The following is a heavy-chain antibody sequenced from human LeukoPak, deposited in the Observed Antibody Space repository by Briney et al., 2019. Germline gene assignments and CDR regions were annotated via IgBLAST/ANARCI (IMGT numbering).Heavy chain of an antibody. V-gene: IGHV3-74*01. CDR3: ARDLTGPYDH. CDR2: INVEGNYI. Sequence: GKSLRLSCAASGFTISRYWMHWVRQAPGKGLVWVARINVEGNYIDYAESVKGRFTISRDSAKNTLYLQMNSVRAEDTAVYSCARDLTGPYDHWGQGTLVTVSS. J-gene: IGHJ4*02. D-gene: IGHD3-22*01. CDR1: GFTISRYW.